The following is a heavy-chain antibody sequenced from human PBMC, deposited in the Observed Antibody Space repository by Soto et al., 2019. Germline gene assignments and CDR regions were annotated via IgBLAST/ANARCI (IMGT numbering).Heavy chain of an antibody. CDR1: GFTFSSYA. Sequence: PGGSLRLSCAASGFTFSSYAMSWVLQAPGKGLEWVSAISGSGGSTYYADSVKGRFTISRDNSKNTLYLQMNSLRAEDTAVYYCANLCIYSGTSYYFDSSGPAPLVSVS. CDR2: ISGSGGST. CDR3: ANLCIYSGTSYYFDS. J-gene: IGHJ4*02. D-gene: IGHD1-26*01. V-gene: IGHV3-23*01.